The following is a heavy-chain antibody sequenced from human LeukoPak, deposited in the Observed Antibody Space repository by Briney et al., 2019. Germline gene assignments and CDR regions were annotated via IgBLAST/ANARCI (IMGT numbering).Heavy chain of an antibody. J-gene: IGHJ5*02. D-gene: IGHD2-2*01. CDR3: ARSSTQGGFDP. CDR2: INWNGGST. V-gene: IGHV3-20*01. CDR1: GFTLDDYG. Sequence: GGSLRLSCAASGFTLDDYGMSWVRQAPGKGLEWVSGINWNGGSTGYADSVKGRFTISGDNAKNSLYLQMNSLRAEDTALYHCARSSTQGGFDPWGQGTLVTVSS.